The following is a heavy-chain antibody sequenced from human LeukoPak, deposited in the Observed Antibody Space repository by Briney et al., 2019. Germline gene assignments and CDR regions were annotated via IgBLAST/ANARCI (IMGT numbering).Heavy chain of an antibody. D-gene: IGHD2-15*01. CDR1: GFIFSSYW. J-gene: IGHJ4*02. V-gene: IGHV3-7*01. CDR3: ARMVGVLGYCSGGSCFKYYFDY. CDR2: IKQDGSEK. Sequence: GGSLRLSCAASGFIFSSYWMSWVRQAPGKGLEWVANIKQDGSEKYYVDSVKGRFTISRDNAKNSLYLQMNSLRAEDTAVYYCARMVGVLGYCSGGSCFKYYFDYWGQGTLVTVSS.